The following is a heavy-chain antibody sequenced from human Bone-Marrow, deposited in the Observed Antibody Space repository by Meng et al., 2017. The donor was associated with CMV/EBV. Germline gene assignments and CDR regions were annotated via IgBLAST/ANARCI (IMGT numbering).Heavy chain of an antibody. CDR1: GYTFTSYD. Sequence: ASVKVSCKASGYTFTSYDINWVRQATGQGLEWMGWINPNSGGTNYAQKFQGRVTMTRDTSISTAYMELSRLRSDDTAVYYCARVSLGATGDDYWAQGTLVTVSS. J-gene: IGHJ4*02. CDR2: INPNSGGT. V-gene: IGHV1-2*02. CDR3: ARVSLGATGDDY. D-gene: IGHD1-26*01.